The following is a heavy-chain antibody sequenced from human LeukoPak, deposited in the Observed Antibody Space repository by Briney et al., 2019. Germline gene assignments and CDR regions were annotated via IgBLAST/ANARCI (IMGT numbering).Heavy chain of an antibody. J-gene: IGHJ6*04. V-gene: IGHV3-30*18. CDR3: AKVGVDGYSSRRHYYYYGMDV. CDR2: ISYDGSNK. Sequence: GGSLRLSCAASGFTFSSYGMHWVRQAPGKGLEWVAVISYDGSNKYYADSVKGRFTISRDNSKNTLYLQMNSLRAEDTAVYYCAKVGVDGYSSRRHYYYYGMDVWGKGTTVTVSS. CDR1: GFTFSSYG. D-gene: IGHD6-13*01.